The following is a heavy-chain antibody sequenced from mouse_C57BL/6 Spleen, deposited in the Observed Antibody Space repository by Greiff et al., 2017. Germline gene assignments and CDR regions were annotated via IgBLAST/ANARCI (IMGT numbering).Heavy chain of an antibody. J-gene: IGHJ2*01. Sequence: EVNLVESEGGLVQPGSSMKLSCTASGFTFSDYYMAWVRQVPEKGLEWVANINYDGSSTYYLDSLKSRFIISRDNAKNILYLQMSSLKSENTATDYCARDGYDYDGGYYFDYWGQGTTRTVSS. CDR1: GFTFSDYY. V-gene: IGHV5-16*01. CDR2: INYDGSST. CDR3: ARDGYDYDGGYYFDY. D-gene: IGHD2-4*01.